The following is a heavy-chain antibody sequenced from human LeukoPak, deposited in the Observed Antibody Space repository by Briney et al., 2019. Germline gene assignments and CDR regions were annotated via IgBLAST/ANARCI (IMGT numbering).Heavy chain of an antibody. CDR2: ISYSSSII. CDR3: AGRGVEYCSSTSCQDV. D-gene: IGHD2-2*01. J-gene: IGHJ6*04. Sequence: PGGSLRLSCAPSGFSLSNYNMNWVRQAPGEGREWVSYISYSSSIIYYADSVKGRFTITRDNAKNSLYLQMNSLRAEDTAVYYWAGRGVEYCSSTSCQDVWGKGTTVTVSS. V-gene: IGHV3-48*01. CDR1: GFSLSNYN.